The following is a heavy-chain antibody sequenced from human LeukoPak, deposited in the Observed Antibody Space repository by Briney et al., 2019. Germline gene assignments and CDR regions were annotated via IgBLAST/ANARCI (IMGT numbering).Heavy chain of an antibody. CDR3: ARDPCSGGGCYFNWFDP. CDR2: ISNGGSTK. Sequence: GGSLRLSCAASGFTFSDYYMSWLRQAPGKGLEWVSCISNGGSTKYYADSVKGRFTISRDNAKNSLYLQMSSLRAEDTAVYYCARDPCSGGGCYFNWFDPWGQGTLVTVSS. V-gene: IGHV3-11*04. J-gene: IGHJ5*02. CDR1: GFTFSDYY. D-gene: IGHD2-15*01.